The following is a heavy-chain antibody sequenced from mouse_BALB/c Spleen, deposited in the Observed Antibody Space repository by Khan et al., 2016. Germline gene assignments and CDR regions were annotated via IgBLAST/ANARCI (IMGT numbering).Heavy chain of an antibody. Sequence: EVQLQESGGGLVQPGGSLKLSCAASVFDFRRYWMSWVRQAPGKGLEWIGEINPDSRTINYSPSLKDKFTISRDNAKSTLYLQMSKVRSEDTALYYCARAGYYGYLAYWGQGTLVSVSA. CDR2: INPDSRTI. D-gene: IGHD1-1*01. J-gene: IGHJ3*01. CDR3: ARAGYYGYLAY. CDR1: VFDFRRYW. V-gene: IGHV4-1*02.